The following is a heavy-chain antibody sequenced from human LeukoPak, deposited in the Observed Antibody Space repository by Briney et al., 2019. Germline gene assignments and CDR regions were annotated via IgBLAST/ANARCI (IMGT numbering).Heavy chain of an antibody. Sequence: PSETLSLTCTVSGGSISSSSYYWGWIRQPPGKGLEWIGSIYYSGSTYYNPSLKRRVTISVDTSKNQFSLKLSSVTAADTAVYYCARVKSVPAADAPFDYWGQGTLVIVSS. CDR1: GGSISSSSYY. V-gene: IGHV4-39*07. D-gene: IGHD2-2*01. CDR3: ARVKSVPAADAPFDY. CDR2: IYYSGST. J-gene: IGHJ4*02.